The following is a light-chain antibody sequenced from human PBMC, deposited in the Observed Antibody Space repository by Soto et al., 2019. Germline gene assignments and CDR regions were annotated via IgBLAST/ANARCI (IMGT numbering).Light chain of an antibody. CDR2: GVN. CDR1: GCDVGGYDF. V-gene: IGLV2-14*03. Sequence: QSALAQPASVSGSPGQSITISCTGTGCDVGGYDFVSWYQHHPGKVPKLMISGVNNRPSGVSNRFSGSKSGNTASLTISALQAEDEADYYCTSYTSGSTPDVFGTGTKLTVL. J-gene: IGLJ1*01. CDR3: TSYTSGSTPDV.